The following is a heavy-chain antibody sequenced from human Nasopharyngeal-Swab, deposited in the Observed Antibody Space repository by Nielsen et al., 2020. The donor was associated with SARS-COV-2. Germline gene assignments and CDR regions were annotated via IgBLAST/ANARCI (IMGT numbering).Heavy chain of an antibody. CDR1: GVSITSQY. CDR2: ISHNSGT. CDR3: AKEGATGWFDS. V-gene: IGHV4-59*11. J-gene: IGHJ5*01. Sequence: GSLRLSCTVSGVSITSQYWSWIRQPPGKGLEWIGYISHNSGTSYNPSLKSRVTMFMDTSKNQFSLRLTSVTAADTAVYYCAKEGATGWFDSCGQGTLVTVSS.